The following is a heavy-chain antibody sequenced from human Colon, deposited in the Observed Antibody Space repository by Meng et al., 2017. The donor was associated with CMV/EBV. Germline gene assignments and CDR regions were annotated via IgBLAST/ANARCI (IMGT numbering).Heavy chain of an antibody. CDR1: GFNFNIYG. CDR3: ARDKSGGRQAHNWFDP. V-gene: IGHV3-30*19. Sequence: GESLKISCAASGFNFNIYGMHWVRQAPGKGLEWVTAVSHDGDTEYYADSVKGRFTISRDRSKNTLYLQMNSLRPEDTAVYYCARDKSGGRQAHNWFDPWGQGTLVTVSS. D-gene: IGHD3-16*01. J-gene: IGHJ5*02. CDR2: VSHDGDTE.